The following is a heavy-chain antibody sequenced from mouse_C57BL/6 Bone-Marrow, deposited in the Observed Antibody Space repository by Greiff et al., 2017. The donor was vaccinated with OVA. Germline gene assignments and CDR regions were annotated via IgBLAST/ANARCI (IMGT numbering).Heavy chain of an antibody. CDR3: ARGRTHWPPDYCDY. CDR2: IYPGSGST. CDR1: GYTFTSYW. Sequence: QVQLQQPGAELVKPGASVKMSCKASGYTFTSYWITWVKQRPGQGLEWIGDIYPGSGSTNYNEKFKSKATLTVDPSSSTAYMQLSSLTSEDSAVYYCARGRTHWPPDYCDYWGQGTTLTVSS. V-gene: IGHV1-55*01. J-gene: IGHJ2*01. D-gene: IGHD1-2*01.